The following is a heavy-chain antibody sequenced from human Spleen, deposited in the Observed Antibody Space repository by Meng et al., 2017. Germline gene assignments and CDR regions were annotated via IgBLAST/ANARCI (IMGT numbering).Heavy chain of an antibody. CDR1: GYTFTKFA. CDR2: INTNTGNP. D-gene: IGHD3-22*01. CDR3: ERGRYDSSGYYYDY. J-gene: IGHJ4*02. Sequence: ASVKVSCKASGYTFTKFAMNWFRQAPGQGLEWMGWINTNTGNPTYAQGFTGRFVFSLDTSVSTAYLQISSLKAEDTAVYFCERGRYDSSGYYYDYWGQGTLVTVSS. V-gene: IGHV7-4-1*02.